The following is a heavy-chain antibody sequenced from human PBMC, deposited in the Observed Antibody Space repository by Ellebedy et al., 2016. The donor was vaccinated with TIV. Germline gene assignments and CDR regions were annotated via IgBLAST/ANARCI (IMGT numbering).Heavy chain of an antibody. CDR3: ARDAEGDFAVN. D-gene: IGHD2-21*02. V-gene: IGHV3-30*10. CDR2: ISFDGRNE. CDR1: GFTFSNHA. J-gene: IGHJ4*02. Sequence: GESLKISCAASGFTFSNHAIHWLRQAPGKGLEWVAVISFDGRNERYTQSVKGRFTISRDNSKNTVFMQMNSLRTENRAVYYVARDAEGDFAVNWGQGTLVIVST.